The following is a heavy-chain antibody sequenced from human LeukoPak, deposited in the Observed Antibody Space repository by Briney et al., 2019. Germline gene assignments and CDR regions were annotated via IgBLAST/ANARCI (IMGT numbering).Heavy chain of an antibody. J-gene: IGHJ6*03. D-gene: IGHD3-22*01. CDR2: IYYSGST. Sequence: SETLSLTCAVYGGSFSGYYWSWIRQPPGKGLEWIGYIYYSGSTNYNPSLKSRVTISVDTSKNQFSLKLSSVTAADTAVYYCARVAYYYDSSGYYPSYYYYYYMDVWGKGTTVTVSS. V-gene: IGHV4-59*01. CDR1: GGSFSGYY. CDR3: ARVAYYYDSSGYYPSYYYYYYMDV.